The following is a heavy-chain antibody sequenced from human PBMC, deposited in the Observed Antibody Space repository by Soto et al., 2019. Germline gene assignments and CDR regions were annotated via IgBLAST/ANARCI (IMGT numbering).Heavy chain of an antibody. D-gene: IGHD7-27*01. CDR3: ARAHLEAPWGYFGMDV. CDR2: ISWNSGRI. J-gene: IGHJ6*02. Sequence: EVQLVESGGGLVQPGRSLRLSCAASGFSFDDYAMHWVRQAPGKGLEWVSDISWNSGRIGYADSVKGRFTISRDHAKNSLYLQMNGVRAEDTALYYCARAHLEAPWGYFGMDVWGQGTTVTVSS. V-gene: IGHV3-9*01. CDR1: GFSFDDYA.